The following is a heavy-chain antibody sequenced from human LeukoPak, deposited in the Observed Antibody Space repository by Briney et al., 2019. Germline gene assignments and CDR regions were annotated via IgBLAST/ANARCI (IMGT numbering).Heavy chain of an antibody. J-gene: IGHJ4*02. CDR2: ISGSADST. Sequence: PGGSLRLSCAASGFTFSSYAMTWVRQAPGKGLEWVSAISGSADSTYYADSVKGRFTISRDNSRNTVYLQMNSLRVEDTAVYYCAKGTYASGPYYFDYWGQGTLVTVSS. V-gene: IGHV3-23*01. CDR1: GFTFSSYA. CDR3: AKGTYASGPYYFDY. D-gene: IGHD3-10*01.